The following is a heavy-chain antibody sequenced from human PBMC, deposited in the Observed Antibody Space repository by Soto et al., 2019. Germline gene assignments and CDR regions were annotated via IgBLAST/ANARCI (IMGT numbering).Heavy chain of an antibody. CDR3: ASSIAAPSGQHAFDI. CDR2: IIPIFGTA. Sequence: QVQLVQSGAEVKKPGSSVKVSCKASGGTFSSYAISWVRQAPGQGLEWMGGIIPIFGTANYAQKFQARVTITADESTSTDYMELSSLRSEDTAVYYCASSIAAPSGQHAFDIWGQGTMVTVSS. CDR1: GGTFSSYA. J-gene: IGHJ3*02. V-gene: IGHV1-69*01. D-gene: IGHD6-6*01.